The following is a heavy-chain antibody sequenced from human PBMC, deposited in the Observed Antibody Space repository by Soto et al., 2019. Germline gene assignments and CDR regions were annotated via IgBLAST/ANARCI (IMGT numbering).Heavy chain of an antibody. CDR2: IYPGDSDT. D-gene: IGHD2-2*01. Sequence: GESLKISCKGSGYSFTSYWIGWVRQIPWKGLEWMGIIYPGDSDTRYSPSFQGQVTISADKSISTAYLQWSSLKASDTAMYYCASQTYCSSTSCYYYYGMDVRGQGTTVTVSS. CDR1: GYSFTSYW. J-gene: IGHJ6*02. CDR3: ASQTYCSSTSCYYYYGMDV. V-gene: IGHV5-51*01.